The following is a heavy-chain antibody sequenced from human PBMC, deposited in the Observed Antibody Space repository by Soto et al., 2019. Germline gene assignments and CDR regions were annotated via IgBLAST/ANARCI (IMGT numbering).Heavy chain of an antibody. CDR1: GFSLSTSGVG. J-gene: IGHJ4*01. CDR3: AHRRPTVITPFDY. CDR2: VNWNDNK. Sequence: QITLKESGPTLVEPTQTLTLTCTFSGFSLSTSGVGVGWIRQPPGQALEWLAFVNWNDNKRYSPSLNSRLTITTDTSKNQVVLTMPNMDSVDTGTYSWAHRRPTVITPFDYWGHGTLVTVSS. V-gene: IGHV2-5*01. D-gene: IGHD4-17*01.